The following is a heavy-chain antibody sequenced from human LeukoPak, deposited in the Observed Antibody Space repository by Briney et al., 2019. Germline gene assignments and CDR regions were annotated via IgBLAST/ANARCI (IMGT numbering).Heavy chain of an antibody. CDR1: GGSVSSDY. D-gene: IGHD3-10*01. CDR2: TYNSGSN. Sequence: PSETLSLTCTVSGGSVSSDYWQWIRQPPGKGLEWIGYTYNSGSNNYNPSLKSRVTISIDTSKNQFSLKLTSVTAADTAVYYCAPRGYWGQGTLVTVSS. CDR3: APRGY. V-gene: IGHV4-59*08. J-gene: IGHJ4*02.